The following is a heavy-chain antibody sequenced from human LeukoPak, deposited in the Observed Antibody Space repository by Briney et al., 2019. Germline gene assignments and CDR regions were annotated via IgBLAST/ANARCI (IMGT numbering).Heavy chain of an antibody. CDR2: TSSSDAGT. CDR1: GFTVSSYY. CDR3: AKAPVTSCRGAYCYPFDS. D-gene: IGHD2-21*01. V-gene: IGHV3-23*01. J-gene: IGHJ4*02. Sequence: GGSLRLSCVASGFTVSSYYVSWVRQAPGKGLEWVSATSSSDAGTYHADSVRGRFTISRDNSKNTLYLQMNSLRAEDAAVYFCAKAPVTSCRGAYCYPFDSWGQGTLVTVSS.